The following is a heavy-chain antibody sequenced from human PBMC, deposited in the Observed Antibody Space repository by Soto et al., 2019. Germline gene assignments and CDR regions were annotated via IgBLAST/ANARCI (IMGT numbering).Heavy chain of an antibody. CDR3: TREGDYSNCMDV. V-gene: IGHV3-74*03. D-gene: IGHD4-4*01. Sequence: EVQLVESGGGLVQPGGSLRLSCAASGFTFSSYWMHWVRQAPGKGPVWVSRINGDGSSTKYADSVKGRFTISRDNAKNTLYLQMNSLRVEDTAVYYCTREGDYSNCMDVWGQGSTVTVSS. J-gene: IGHJ6*02. CDR2: INGDGSST. CDR1: GFTFSSYW.